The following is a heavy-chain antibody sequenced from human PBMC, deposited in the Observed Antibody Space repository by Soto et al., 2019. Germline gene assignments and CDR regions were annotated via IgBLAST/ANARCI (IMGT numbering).Heavy chain of an antibody. J-gene: IGHJ4*02. V-gene: IGHV3-30*18. CDR1: GFTFSSYG. D-gene: IGHD6-13*01. CDR2: ISYDGSSK. CDR3: AKDRSSSWTLDF. Sequence: QVQLVESGGGVVQPGRSLRLSCAASGFTFSSYGMHWVRQAPGKGLEWVALISYDGSSKYSADSVKGRFTISRDNSKNTLCLQMNSLRAEDTAVYYCAKDRSSSWTLDFWGQGTLVTVSS.